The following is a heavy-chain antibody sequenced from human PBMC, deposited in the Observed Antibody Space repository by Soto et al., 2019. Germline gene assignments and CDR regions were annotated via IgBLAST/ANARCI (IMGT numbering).Heavy chain of an antibody. D-gene: IGHD1-7*01. CDR3: ARRELSNYYYYGMDV. Sequence: ASVKVSCKASGYTFTGYYMHWVRQAPGQGLEWMGWINPNSGGTNYAQKFQGRVTMTRDTSISTAYMELSRLRSDDTAVYYCARRELSNYYYYGMDVWRQGTTVTVS. V-gene: IGHV1-2*02. CDR2: INPNSGGT. J-gene: IGHJ6*02. CDR1: GYTFTGYY.